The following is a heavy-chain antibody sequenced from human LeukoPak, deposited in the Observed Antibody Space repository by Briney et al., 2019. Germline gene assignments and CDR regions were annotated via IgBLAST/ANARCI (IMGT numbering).Heavy chain of an antibody. CDR2: IYYRGST. CDR1: GGSISSYY. Sequence: SETLSLTCTVSGGSISSYYWSWIRQPPGKGLEWIGYIYYRGSTNYNPSLKSRVTISVDTSKNQFSLKLSSVTAADTAVYYCARDLVGAGWYFDLWGRGTLVTVSS. CDR3: ARDLVGAGWYFDL. D-gene: IGHD2-8*02. V-gene: IGHV4-59*01. J-gene: IGHJ2*01.